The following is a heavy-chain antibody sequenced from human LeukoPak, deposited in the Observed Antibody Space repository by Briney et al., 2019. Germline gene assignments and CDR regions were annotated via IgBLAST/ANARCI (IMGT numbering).Heavy chain of an antibody. V-gene: IGHV3-21*01. CDR3: ARGEYFDILTGYYY. D-gene: IGHD3-9*01. CDR1: GFTFSSYS. J-gene: IGHJ4*02. CDR2: ISSSSSYI. Sequence: GGSLRLSCAASGFTFSSYSMNWVRHAPGKGLEWVSSISSSSSYIYYTDSVKGRFTISRDNAKNSLYLQMNRLRAEDTAVYYCARGEYFDILTGYYYWGQGTLVTVSS.